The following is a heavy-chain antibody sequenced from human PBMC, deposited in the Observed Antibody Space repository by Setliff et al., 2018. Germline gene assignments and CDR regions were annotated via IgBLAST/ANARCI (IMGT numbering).Heavy chain of an antibody. Sequence: GESLKISCKGSGYSFTSYWIAWVRQMPGKGLEWMGIIYPGDSDTRYSPSFQGQVTISADRSTRTAYLQWSSLKASDTAMYYCARSRSNFWSGYFNWFDPWGQGTLVTVSS. D-gene: IGHD3-3*01. CDR3: ARSRSNFWSGYFNWFDP. V-gene: IGHV5-51*01. J-gene: IGHJ5*02. CDR2: IYPGDSDT. CDR1: GYSFTSYW.